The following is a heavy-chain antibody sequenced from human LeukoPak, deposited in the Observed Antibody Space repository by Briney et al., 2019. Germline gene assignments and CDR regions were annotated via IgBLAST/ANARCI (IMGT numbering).Heavy chain of an antibody. J-gene: IGHJ4*02. CDR1: GFIFSSYA. V-gene: IGHV3-30*18. CDR2: ISYDGSNK. D-gene: IGHD6-13*01. CDR3: AKVGIAAAGMVDY. Sequence: GGSLRLSCAASGFIFSSYAMNWVRQAPGKGLEWVAVISYDGSNKYYADSVKGRFTISRDNSKNTLYLQMNSLRAEDTAVYYCAKVGIAAAGMVDYWGQGTLVTVSS.